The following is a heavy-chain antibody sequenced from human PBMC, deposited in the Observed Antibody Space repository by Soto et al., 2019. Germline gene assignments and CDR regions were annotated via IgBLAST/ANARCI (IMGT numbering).Heavy chain of an antibody. Sequence: ASVKVSCKASGYTFTCYGIRWVRQAPGQGLEWMGWISAFNGNTNYAQKLQGRVTMTTDTSTSTAYMELRSLRSDDTAVYYCAKSWYSSGWTFDYWGQGTLVTVSS. J-gene: IGHJ4*02. CDR1: GYTFTCYG. D-gene: IGHD6-19*01. V-gene: IGHV1-18*01. CDR2: ISAFNGNT. CDR3: AKSWYSSGWTFDY.